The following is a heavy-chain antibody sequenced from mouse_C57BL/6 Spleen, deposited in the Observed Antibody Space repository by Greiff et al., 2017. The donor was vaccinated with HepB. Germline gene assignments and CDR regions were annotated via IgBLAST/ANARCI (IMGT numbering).Heavy chain of an antibody. V-gene: IGHV1-64*01. CDR2: IHPNSGST. D-gene: IGHD1-2*01. Sequence: QVQLQQPGAELVKPGASVKLSCKASGYTFTSYWMHWVKQRPGQGLEWIGMIHPNSGSTNYNEKFKSKATLTVDKSSSTAYMQLSSLTSEDSAVYYCAKFSITTAWYFDVWGTGTTVTVSS. CDR1: GYTFTSYW. J-gene: IGHJ1*03. CDR3: AKFSITTAWYFDV.